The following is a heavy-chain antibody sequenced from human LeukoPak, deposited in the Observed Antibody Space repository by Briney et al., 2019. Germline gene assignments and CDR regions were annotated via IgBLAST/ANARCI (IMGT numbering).Heavy chain of an antibody. J-gene: IGHJ4*02. V-gene: IGHV1-69*05. CDR3: ARGGIYYDSSDYYGY. Sequence: SVKVSCKASGGTFSSYAISWVRQAPGQGLEWMGGIIPIFGTANYAQKFQGRVTITTDESTSTAYMELSSLRSEDTAVYYCARGGIYYDSSDYYGYWGQGTLVTVSS. D-gene: IGHD3-22*01. CDR2: IIPIFGTA. CDR1: GGTFSSYA.